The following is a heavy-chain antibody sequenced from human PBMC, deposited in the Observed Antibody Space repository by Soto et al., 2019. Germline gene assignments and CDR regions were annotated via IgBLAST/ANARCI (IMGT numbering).Heavy chain of an antibody. CDR2: ISGSGGST. D-gene: IGHD6-19*01. CDR3: AKGQWTDFCLDY. CDR1: GFTFSSYA. Sequence: TASGFTFSSYAMSWVRQAPGKGLEWVSAISGSGGSTYYADSVKGRFTISRDNSKNTLYLQMNSLRAEDTAVYYCAKGQWTDFCLDYWGQGTLVTVSS. J-gene: IGHJ4*02. V-gene: IGHV3-23*01.